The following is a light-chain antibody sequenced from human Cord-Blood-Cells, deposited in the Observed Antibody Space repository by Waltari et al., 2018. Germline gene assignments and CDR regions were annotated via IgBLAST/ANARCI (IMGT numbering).Light chain of an antibody. J-gene: IGKJ5*01. V-gene: IGKV4-1*01. CDR3: QQYYSTPIT. CDR1: QSVLYSSNNKNY. Sequence: DIVMTQSPDSLAVSLGERATINCKSSQSVLYSSNNKNYLAWYQQKPGQPPKLRIYWASTRESVVPDRFSGSGSGTDFTLTISSLQAEDVAVYYCQQYYSTPITFGQGTRLEIK. CDR2: WAS.